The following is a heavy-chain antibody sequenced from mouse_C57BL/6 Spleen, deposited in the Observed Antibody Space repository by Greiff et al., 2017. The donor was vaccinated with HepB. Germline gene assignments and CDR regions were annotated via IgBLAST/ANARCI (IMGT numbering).Heavy chain of an antibody. CDR3: ARAPYYYGSSYAMDY. J-gene: IGHJ4*01. CDR1: GFTFSSYA. Sequence: EVQRVESGGGLVKPGGSLKLSCAASGFTFSSYAMSWVRQTPEKRLEWVATISDGGSYTYYPDNVKGRFTISRDNAKNNLYLQMSHLKSEDTAMYYCARAPYYYGSSYAMDYWGQGTSVTVSS. D-gene: IGHD1-1*01. CDR2: ISDGGSYT. V-gene: IGHV5-4*01.